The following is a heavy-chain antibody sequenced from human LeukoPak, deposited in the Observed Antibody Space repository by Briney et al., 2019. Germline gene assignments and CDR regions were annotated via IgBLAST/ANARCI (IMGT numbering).Heavy chain of an antibody. J-gene: IGHJ6*02. CDR1: GGTFSRYV. V-gene: IGHV1-69*04. Sequence: GASVKVSCKPSGGTFSRYVISWVRQAPGQGLEWMGRITPSVGIPNYSQKFQGRVTITADKSTSTVYMELSSLRTDDTAVYWCARVPEYRSSRAYHYFGMDVWGQGTTVIVSS. CDR2: ITPSVGIP. D-gene: IGHD6-13*01. CDR3: ARVPEYRSSRAYHYFGMDV.